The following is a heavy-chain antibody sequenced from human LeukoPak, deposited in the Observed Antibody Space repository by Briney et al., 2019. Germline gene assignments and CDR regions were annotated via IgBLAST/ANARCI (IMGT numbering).Heavy chain of an antibody. CDR3: AKDPWEYSSSPLTRFDP. Sequence: GGSLRLSCAASGFTFSSYSMNWVRQAPGKGLEWVSSISSSSSYIYYADSVKGRFTISRDNSKNTLYLQMNSLRAEDTAVYYCAKDPWEYSSSPLTRFDPWGQGTLVTVSS. CDR1: GFTFSSYS. J-gene: IGHJ5*02. CDR2: ISSSSSYI. V-gene: IGHV3-21*04. D-gene: IGHD6-6*01.